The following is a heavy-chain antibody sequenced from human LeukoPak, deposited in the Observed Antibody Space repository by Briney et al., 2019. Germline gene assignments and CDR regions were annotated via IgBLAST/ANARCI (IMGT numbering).Heavy chain of an antibody. V-gene: IGHV1-2*02. D-gene: IGHD6-13*01. Sequence: ASVKVSCKASGYTFTGYYMHWVRQAPGQGLEWMGWINPNSGGTNYAQKFQGRVTMTTDTSTSTAYMELRSLRSDDTAVYYCARVLSSRNKYSSSWYWFDPWGQGTLVTVSS. J-gene: IGHJ5*02. CDR1: GYTFTGYY. CDR3: ARVLSSRNKYSSSWYWFDP. CDR2: INPNSGGT.